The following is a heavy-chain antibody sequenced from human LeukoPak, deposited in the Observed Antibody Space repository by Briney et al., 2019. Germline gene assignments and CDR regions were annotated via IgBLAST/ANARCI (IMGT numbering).Heavy chain of an antibody. CDR1: GYTFKNFG. D-gene: IGHD2-8*02. Sequence: GASVKVSCKTSGYTFKNFGITWVRQAPGQGLEWMEWSGTSDTNTNYAQKFQGRVTMTTDTSTTTGYMELRGLRSDDTAVYYCTRGGLVSDYWGQGTLVTVSS. J-gene: IGHJ4*02. CDR3: TRGGLVSDY. CDR2: SGTSDTNT. V-gene: IGHV1-18*01.